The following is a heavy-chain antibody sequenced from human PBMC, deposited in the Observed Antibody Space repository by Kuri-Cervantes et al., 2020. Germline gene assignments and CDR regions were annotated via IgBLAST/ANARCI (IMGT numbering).Heavy chain of an antibody. D-gene: IGHD3-22*01. CDR1: GGSISGYY. V-gene: IGHV4-59*01. Sequence: SETLSLTCTVSGGSISGYYWSWIRQPPGKGLEWIGYIYYSGSTNYNPSLKSRVTISVDTSKNQFSPKLSSVTAADTAVYYCARVIPNYYDSSGGMIDYWGQGTLVTVSS. J-gene: IGHJ4*02. CDR3: ARVIPNYYDSSGGMIDY. CDR2: IYYSGST.